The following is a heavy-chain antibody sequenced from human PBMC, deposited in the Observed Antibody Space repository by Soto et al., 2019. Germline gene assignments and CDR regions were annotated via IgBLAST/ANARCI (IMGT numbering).Heavy chain of an antibody. V-gene: IGHV3-30-3*01. CDR3: ARNYGDYVFYYYGMDV. CDR2: ISYDGSNK. D-gene: IGHD4-17*01. Sequence: QVQLVESGGGVVQPRRSLRLSCAASGFTFSSYAMHWVRQAPGKGLEWVAVISYDGSNKYYADSVKGRFTISRDNSKNTLYLQMNSLRAEDTAVYYCARNYGDYVFYYYGMDVWGQGTTVTVSS. CDR1: GFTFSSYA. J-gene: IGHJ6*02.